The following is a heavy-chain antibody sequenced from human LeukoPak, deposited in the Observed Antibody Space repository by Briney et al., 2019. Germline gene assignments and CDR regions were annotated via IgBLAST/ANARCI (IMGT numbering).Heavy chain of an antibody. CDR1: GDSSSSSIYY. Sequence: SETLSLTCTVSGDSSSSSIYYWGWIRQPPGKGLEWIGSIDYSGNTYYNPSLKSRATISIDTSKNQFSLKLSFVTAADTAVYYCAREYTLYRSGWFLDYWGQGTVVTVSS. D-gene: IGHD6-19*01. CDR3: AREYTLYRSGWFLDY. V-gene: IGHV4-39*07. J-gene: IGHJ4*02. CDR2: IDYSGNT.